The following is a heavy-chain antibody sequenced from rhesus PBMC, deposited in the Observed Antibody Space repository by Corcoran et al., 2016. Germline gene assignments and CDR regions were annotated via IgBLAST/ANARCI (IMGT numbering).Heavy chain of an antibody. CDR3: ARKFGGYSFDY. J-gene: IGHJ4*01. CDR2: ISYDGRKK. Sequence: EVQLVESGGGLVQPGGSLRLSCAASGFTFSSYGMHWVRQAPGKGLEWVAVISYDGRKKYYADSVKDRFTISRDNSKNMLYLQVSNLKLEDTAVYYCARKFGGYSFDYWGQGVLVTVSS. D-gene: IGHD5-24*01. V-gene: IGHV3-54*02. CDR1: GFTFSSYG.